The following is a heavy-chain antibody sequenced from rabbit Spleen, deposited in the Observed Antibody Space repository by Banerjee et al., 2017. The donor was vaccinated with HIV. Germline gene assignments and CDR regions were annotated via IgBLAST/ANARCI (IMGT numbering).Heavy chain of an antibody. J-gene: IGHJ4*01. CDR1: GFTISSSDY. CDR3: VRGASGSGYYSL. Sequence: QLEESGGGLVQPEGSLTLTCTASGFTISSSDYMCWVRLAPGKGLEWIGYIDLLFGTTYYANWVNGRFTISSHNAQNTLYLQLHSLTAADTATYFCVRGASGSGYYSLWGPGTLVTVS. CDR2: IDLLFGTT. V-gene: IGHV1S7*01. D-gene: IGHD1-1*01.